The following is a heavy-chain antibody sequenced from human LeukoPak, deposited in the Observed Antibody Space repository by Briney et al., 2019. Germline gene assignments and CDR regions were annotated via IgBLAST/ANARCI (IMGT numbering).Heavy chain of an antibody. CDR3: AREAGPAYCSTTSCLKWFDP. Sequence: GGSLRLSCEASRFTFSSSRLSWVRQARGKGLEWVANIKNDGSDKYSVDSVKGQFPISRDTAKDSLYLEMNSLGAEDTAVYYGAREAGPAYCSTTSCLKWFDPWGQGTLVTVSS. J-gene: IGHJ5*02. CDR2: IKNDGSDK. D-gene: IGHD2-2*01. V-gene: IGHV3-7*05. CDR1: RFTFSSSR.